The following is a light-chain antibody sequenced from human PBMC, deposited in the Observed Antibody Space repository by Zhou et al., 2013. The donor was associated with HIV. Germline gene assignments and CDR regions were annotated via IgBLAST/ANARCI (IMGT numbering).Light chain of an antibody. J-gene: IGKJ2*01. V-gene: IGKV1-5*03. Sequence: DVQMTQSPSTLSASVGDRVTITCRASQSISNSLAWYQQKPGKAPQLLIYKASNLESGVPSRFSGSGSGTEFTLTIDNLQSEDFAIYFCQQCDEYVFTFGQG. CDR3: QQCDEYVFT. CDR2: KAS. CDR1: QSISNS.